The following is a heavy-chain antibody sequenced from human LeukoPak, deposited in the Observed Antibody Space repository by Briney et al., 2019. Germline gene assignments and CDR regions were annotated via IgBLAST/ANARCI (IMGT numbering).Heavy chain of an antibody. D-gene: IGHD3-3*01. V-gene: IGHV3-30*03. CDR3: ARDDSITLFDI. CDR2: ISYDGSNK. Sequence: GGSLRLSCAASGFTFSNYGMHWVRQAPGKGLEWVAVISYDGSNKYYADSVKGRFTISRDNSKNTLYLQMNSLRAEDTAVYYCARDDSITLFDIWGQGTMVTVSS. CDR1: GFTFSNYG. J-gene: IGHJ3*02.